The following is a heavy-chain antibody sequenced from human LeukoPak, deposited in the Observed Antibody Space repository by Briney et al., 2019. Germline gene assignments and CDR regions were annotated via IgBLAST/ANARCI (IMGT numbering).Heavy chain of an antibody. Sequence: PGGSLRLSCAASGFTFSSYAMTWVRQAPGKGLEWVSAISASGGSTYYADSVKGRFTISRDNSKNTLYLQMNSLRAEDTAVYYCARDLSGIAGYTYGRGIDYWGQGTLVTVSS. CDR2: ISASGGST. D-gene: IGHD5-18*01. J-gene: IGHJ4*02. V-gene: IGHV3-23*01. CDR3: ARDLSGIAGYTYGRGIDY. CDR1: GFTFSSYA.